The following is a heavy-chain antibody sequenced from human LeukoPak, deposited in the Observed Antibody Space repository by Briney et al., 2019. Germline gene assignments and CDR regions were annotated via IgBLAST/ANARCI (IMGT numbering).Heavy chain of an antibody. CDR2: INPSGGST. Sequence: ASVKVSCTASGYTFTSYYMHWVRQAPGQGLEWMGIINPSGGSTSHAQKFQARVTMTRDTSTSTVYMELSSLRSEDTAVYYCARESPGGLGFDPWGQGTLVTVSS. CDR1: GYTFTSYY. J-gene: IGHJ5*02. CDR3: ARESPGGLGFDP. V-gene: IGHV1-46*01. D-gene: IGHD3-16*01.